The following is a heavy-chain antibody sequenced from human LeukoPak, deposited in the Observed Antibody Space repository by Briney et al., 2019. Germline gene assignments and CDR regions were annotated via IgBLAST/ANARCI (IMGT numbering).Heavy chain of an antibody. V-gene: IGHV3-30-3*02. J-gene: IGHJ4*02. Sequence: GGSLRLSCAASGFTFSSYAMHCVRHAPGKGREWVAVISGDASNKYYADSVKGRFTISRDNSKNPLYLQMNSLRAEDTAVYYCAKDVDPFGSGCYVDGFDYWAQGTVVSVS. CDR3: AKDVDPFGSGCYVDGFDY. CDR1: GFTFSSYA. D-gene: IGHD3-10*01. CDR2: ISGDASNK.